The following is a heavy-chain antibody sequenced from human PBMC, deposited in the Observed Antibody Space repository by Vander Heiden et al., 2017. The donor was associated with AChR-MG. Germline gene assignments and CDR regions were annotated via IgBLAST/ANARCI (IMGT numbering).Heavy chain of an antibody. CDR1: GFTFGDYA. CDR2: IRSKAYGGTT. D-gene: IGHD4-4*01. J-gene: IGHJ6*02. V-gene: IGHV3-49*05. CDR3: TSLTVKGLYYYYGMDV. Sequence: EVQLVESGGGLVKPGRSLRLSCTASGFTFGDYAMSWFRQAPGKGLEWVGFIRSKAYGGTTEYAASVKGRFTISRDDSKSIAYLQMNSLKTEDTAVYYCTSLTVKGLYYYYGMDVWGQGTTVTVSS.